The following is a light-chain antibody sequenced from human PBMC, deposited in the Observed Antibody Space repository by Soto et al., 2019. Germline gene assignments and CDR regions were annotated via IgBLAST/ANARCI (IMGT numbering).Light chain of an antibody. V-gene: IGLV1-47*01. Sequence: QPVLTQPPSASGTPGQRVTISCSGSSSNIGSNYVYWYQQLPGTAPKLLIYRDNQRPSGVPDRFSGSTSGTSASLAISGLRSEDEADYYCAAWDDSLSGLVFGGGTKLTVL. CDR3: AAWDDSLSGLV. CDR2: RDN. J-gene: IGLJ2*01. CDR1: SSNIGSNY.